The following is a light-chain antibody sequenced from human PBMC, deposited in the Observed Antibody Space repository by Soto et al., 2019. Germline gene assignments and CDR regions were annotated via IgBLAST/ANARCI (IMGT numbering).Light chain of an antibody. Sequence: QSALTQPASVSGSPGQSITISCTGTSSDVGGYNYVSWYQQHPGKVPKLMIYDVSNRPSGVSNRFSGSKSGNTASLTISGLQAEDEADYYCSSYTSSSTPVVFGGGTKVTV. CDR1: SSDVGGYNY. CDR2: DVS. J-gene: IGLJ2*01. CDR3: SSYTSSSTPVV. V-gene: IGLV2-14*01.